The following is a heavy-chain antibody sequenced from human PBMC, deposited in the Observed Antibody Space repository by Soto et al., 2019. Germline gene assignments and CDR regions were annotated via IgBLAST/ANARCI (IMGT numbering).Heavy chain of an antibody. CDR3: AKGGEGELPPDYYYGMDV. D-gene: IGHD1-26*01. V-gene: IGHV3-23*01. CDR2: ISGSGGST. Sequence: PGGSLRLSCAASGFTFSSYAMSWVRQAPGKGLEWVSAISGSGGSTYYADSVKGRFTISRDNSKNTLYLQMNSLRAEDTAVYYCAKGGEGELPPDYYYGMDVWGQGTMVTVSS. CDR1: GFTFSSYA. J-gene: IGHJ6*02.